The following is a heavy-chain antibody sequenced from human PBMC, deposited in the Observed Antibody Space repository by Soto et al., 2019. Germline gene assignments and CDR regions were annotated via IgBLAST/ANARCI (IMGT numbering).Heavy chain of an antibody. D-gene: IGHD3-10*01. CDR2: INHSGST. CDR3: ARGSNYYGSGSYRVWFDP. Sequence: QVQLQQWGAGLLKPSETLSLTCAVYGWSFSGYYWSWIRQPPGKGLEWIGEINHSGSTNYNPSLKRRVTISVDTSKNQCSLKLSSVTAADTAVYYCARGSNYYGSGSYRVWFDPWGQGTLVTVSS. V-gene: IGHV4-34*01. J-gene: IGHJ5*02. CDR1: GWSFSGYY.